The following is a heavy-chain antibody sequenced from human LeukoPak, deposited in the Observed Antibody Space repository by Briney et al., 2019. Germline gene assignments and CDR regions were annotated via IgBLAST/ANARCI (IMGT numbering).Heavy chain of an antibody. D-gene: IGHD6-13*01. CDR3: ARSSSYGDY. Sequence: IPSETLSLTCAVYRGSFSGYYWSWIRQPPGKGLEWIGEINHSGSTNYNPSLKSRVTISVDTSKNQFSLKLSSVTAADTAVYYCARSSSYGDYWGQGTLVTVSS. J-gene: IGHJ4*02. CDR1: RGSFSGYY. V-gene: IGHV4-34*01. CDR2: INHSGST.